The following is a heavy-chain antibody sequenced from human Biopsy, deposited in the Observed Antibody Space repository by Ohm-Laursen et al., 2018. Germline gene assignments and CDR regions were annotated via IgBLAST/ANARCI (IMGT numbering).Heavy chain of an antibody. CDR2: IYSGGNT. CDR3: ARGRRTSGWPYFDN. D-gene: IGHD6-19*01. V-gene: IGHV4-61*01. CDR1: GDSLTSGPEN. Sequence: TLFLTCTVSGDSLTSGPENWSWIRQSPGQGLEYIGFIYSGGNTNYNPSLKNRVTMSVDTSKNQFYLKLYSVTAADTAVYYCARGRRTSGWPYFDNWGQGALVIVSP. J-gene: IGHJ4*02.